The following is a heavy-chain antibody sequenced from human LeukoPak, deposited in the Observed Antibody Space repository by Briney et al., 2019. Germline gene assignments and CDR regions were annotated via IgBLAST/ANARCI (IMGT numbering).Heavy chain of an antibody. CDR3: AKEAIFGVVPVFDY. D-gene: IGHD3-3*01. CDR2: ISGSGGST. CDR1: GFTFSSYA. J-gene: IGHJ4*02. V-gene: IGHV3-23*01. Sequence: GGSLRLSCAASGFTFSSYAMSWVRQAPGKGLEXXXXISGSGGSTYYADSXXXXXTISXXNSKNTLYLQMNSLRAEDTAVYYCAKEAIFGVVPVFDYWGQGTLVTVSS.